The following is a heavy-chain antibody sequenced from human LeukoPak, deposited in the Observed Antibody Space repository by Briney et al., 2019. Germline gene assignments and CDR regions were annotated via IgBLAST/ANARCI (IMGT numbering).Heavy chain of an antibody. CDR2: IYSSGST. CDR1: VGSISSYY. V-gene: IGHV4-4*07. CDR3: ARAAYYYDLVDY. Sequence: SETLSLTCTVSVGSISSYYWNWIRQPAGKGLEWIRSIYSSGSTNYNPSLKSRVTMSVDTSKNQFSLKLSSVTAADTAVYYCARAAYYYDLVDYWGQGNLVTVSS. J-gene: IGHJ4*02. D-gene: IGHD3-22*01.